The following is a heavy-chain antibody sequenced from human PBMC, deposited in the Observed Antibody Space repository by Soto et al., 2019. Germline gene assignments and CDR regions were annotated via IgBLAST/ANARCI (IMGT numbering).Heavy chain of an antibody. CDR2: IYHSGST. CDR1: GGAIRRSNW. J-gene: IGHJ6*02. CDR3: ARFLQTSYYYYGMDV. Sequence: SETLSPTYAISGGAIRRSNWRRWYRQPPGKGLEWIGEIYHSGSTNYNPSLKSRVTISVDKSKNQFSLKLSSVTAADTAVYFCARFLQTSYYYYGMDVWGQGTTVTVSS. D-gene: IGHD4-4*01. V-gene: IGHV4-4*02.